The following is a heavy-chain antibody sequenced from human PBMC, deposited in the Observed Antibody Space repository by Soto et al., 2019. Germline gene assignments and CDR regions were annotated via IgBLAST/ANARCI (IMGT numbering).Heavy chain of an antibody. V-gene: IGHV1-18*01. CDR1: GYTFTSYG. J-gene: IGHJ4*02. CDR3: ARDYYGSGSYYRQDY. Sequence: GASVKVSCKASGYTFTSYGISWVRQAPGQGLEWMGWISAYNGNTNNAQKLQGRVTMTTDTSTSTAYMELRSLRSDDTAVYYCARDYYGSGSYYRQDYWGQGTLVTVSS. D-gene: IGHD3-10*01. CDR2: ISAYNGNT.